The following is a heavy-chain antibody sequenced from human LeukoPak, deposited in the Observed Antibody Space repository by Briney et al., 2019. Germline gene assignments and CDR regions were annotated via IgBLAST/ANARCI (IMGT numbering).Heavy chain of an antibody. CDR1: GGSISSYY. CDR2: IYYSGST. D-gene: IGHD1-26*01. CDR3: ARALSGSYSH. Sequence: SETLSLTCTVSGGSISSYYWSWIRQPPGKGLEWIGYIYYSGSTYYNPSLKSRVTISVDTSKNQISLKLSSVTAADTAVYYCARALSGSYSHWGQGTLVTVSS. V-gene: IGHV4-59*08. J-gene: IGHJ4*02.